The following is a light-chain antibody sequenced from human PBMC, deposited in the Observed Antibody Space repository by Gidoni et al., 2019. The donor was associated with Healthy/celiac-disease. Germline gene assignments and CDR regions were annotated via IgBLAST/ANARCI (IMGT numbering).Light chain of an antibody. CDR1: QSVSSSY. V-gene: IGKV3-20*01. CDR2: GAS. J-gene: IGKJ3*01. CDR3: QQYGSSPPFP. Sequence: EIVLTQSPGTLSLSPGERATLSCRASQSVSSSYLAWYQQKPGQAPRLLIYGASSRATGIPDRFSGSGSGTDFTLTISRLEPEDFAVYYCQQYGSSPPFPFGPVTKVDIK.